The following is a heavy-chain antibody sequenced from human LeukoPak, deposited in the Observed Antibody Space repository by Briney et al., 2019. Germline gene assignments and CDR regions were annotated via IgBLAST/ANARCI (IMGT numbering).Heavy chain of an antibody. D-gene: IGHD6-6*01. CDR3: ARRAARSYNWFDP. CDR1: GFTFSSYW. J-gene: IGHJ5*02. CDR2: IKQDGSEK. Sequence: GGSLRLSCAASGFTFSSYWMSWVRQAPGKGLEWVANIKQDGSEKYYVDSVKGRFTISRDNAKNSLYPQMNSLRAEDTAVYYCARRAARSYNWFDPWGQGTLVTVSS. V-gene: IGHV3-7*01.